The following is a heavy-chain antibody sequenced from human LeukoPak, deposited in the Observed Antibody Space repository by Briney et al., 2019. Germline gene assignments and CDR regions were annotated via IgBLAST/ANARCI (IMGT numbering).Heavy chain of an antibody. V-gene: IGHV1-18*01. CDR1: GYTFTSYG. D-gene: IGHD2/OR15-2a*01. CDR2: ISAYNGNT. Sequence: ASVKVSCKASGYTFTSYGISWVRQAPGQGLEWMGWISAYNGNTNYAQKFQGRVTMTTDTSTNTAYMELRSLRAEDTAVYYCAARVSTHYFDYWGQGTLVTVSS. CDR3: AARVSTHYFDY. J-gene: IGHJ4*02.